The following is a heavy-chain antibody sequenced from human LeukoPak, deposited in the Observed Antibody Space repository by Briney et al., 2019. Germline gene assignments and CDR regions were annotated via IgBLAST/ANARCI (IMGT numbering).Heavy chain of an antibody. CDR2: IIPISGIA. D-gene: IGHD3-9*01. J-gene: IGHJ6*02. CDR1: GGTFGSYV. CDR3: AREDYDILTGYPSYTALDV. Sequence: ASVKVSCKASGGTFGSYVITWVRQAPVQGFEWMGRIIPISGIATYAQKFQGRVTITADKFTGTVYMELRSLRSEDTAVYYCAREDYDILTGYPSYTALDVWGQGTTVTVSS. V-gene: IGHV1-69*04.